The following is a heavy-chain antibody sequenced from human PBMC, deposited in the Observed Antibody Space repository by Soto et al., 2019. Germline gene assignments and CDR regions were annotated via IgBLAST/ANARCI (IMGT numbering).Heavy chain of an antibody. J-gene: IGHJ4*02. CDR2: IYYSGST. CDR3: ARHHGRGSGSYYSPFDN. D-gene: IGHD3-10*01. CDR1: GGSIRSSSYY. V-gene: IGHV4-39*01. Sequence: QLQLQESGPGLVKPSETLSLTCTVSGGSIRSSSYYWAWIRQPPGKGLDWIGSIYYSGSTYYKSSLKSRVTISVDTSKNPSSLKLSSVTAADTAVYWCARHHGRGSGSYYSPFDNWGQGTLVTVSS.